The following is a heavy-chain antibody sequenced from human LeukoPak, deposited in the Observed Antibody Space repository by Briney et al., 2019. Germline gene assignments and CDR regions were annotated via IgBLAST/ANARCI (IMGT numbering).Heavy chain of an antibody. V-gene: IGHV3-7*01. J-gene: IGHJ4*02. CDR2: IKQDGSEK. Sequence: GGSLRLSCAASGFTFSSYWMSWVRQAPGKGREWVANIKQDGSEKYYVDSVKGRFTISRDNAKNSLYLQMNSLRAEDTAVYYCARDRSSPYGDYVPYFDYWGQGTLVTVSS. CDR3: ARDRSSPYGDYVPYFDY. CDR1: GFTFSSYW. D-gene: IGHD4-17*01.